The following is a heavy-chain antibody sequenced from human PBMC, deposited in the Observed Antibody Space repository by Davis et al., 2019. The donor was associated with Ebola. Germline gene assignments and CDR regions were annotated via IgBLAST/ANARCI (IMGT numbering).Heavy chain of an antibody. D-gene: IGHD4-23*01. CDR2: MYSGGST. Sequence: GGSLRLSCAASGFTVSSNYMSWVRQTPGKGLEWVSVMYSGGSTYYADSVKGRFTISRDNSKNTLYLQMNSLRAEDTAVYYCANPDYGGSYFDYWGQGTLVTVSS. V-gene: IGHV3-53*01. J-gene: IGHJ4*02. CDR3: ANPDYGGSYFDY. CDR1: GFTVSSNY.